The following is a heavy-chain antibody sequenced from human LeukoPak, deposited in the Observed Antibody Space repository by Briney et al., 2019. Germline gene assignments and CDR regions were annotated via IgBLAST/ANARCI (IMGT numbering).Heavy chain of an antibody. Sequence: SETLSLTCTVSGGSISSSSYYWGWIRQPPGKGLEWIGSIYYSGSTYYNPSLKSRVTISVDTSKNQFSLKLSSVTAADTAVYYCAVRGVLVSAFDIWGQGTMVTVSS. D-gene: IGHD3-10*01. CDR1: GGSISSSSYY. CDR3: AVRGVLVSAFDI. CDR2: IYYSGST. V-gene: IGHV4-39*01. J-gene: IGHJ3*02.